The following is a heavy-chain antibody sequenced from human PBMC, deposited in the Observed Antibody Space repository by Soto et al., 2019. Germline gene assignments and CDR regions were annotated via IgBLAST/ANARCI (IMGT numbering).Heavy chain of an antibody. CDR3: TTVVAAKRSHYYYGMDV. J-gene: IGHJ6*02. Sequence: ASVKVSCKASGYTFTSYGISWVRQAPGQGLEWMGWISAYNGNTNYAQKLQGRVTMTTDTSTSTAYMELRSLRSDDAAVYYCTTVVAAKRSHYYYGMDVWGQGTTVTVSS. CDR1: GYTFTSYG. D-gene: IGHD2-15*01. CDR2: ISAYNGNT. V-gene: IGHV1-18*01.